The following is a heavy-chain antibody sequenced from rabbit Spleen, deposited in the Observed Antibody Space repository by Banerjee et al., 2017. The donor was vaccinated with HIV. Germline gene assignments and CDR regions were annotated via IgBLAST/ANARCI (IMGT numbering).Heavy chain of an antibody. V-gene: IGHV1S7*01. Sequence: QLKETGGGLVQPGGSLTLSCKASGFAFATYYMTWVRQAPGKGLEWIGLTEPIFGTTYYANWVNGRFTISSHNAQNTLFLQLKSLTAADTATYFCARDAGSDAYIDGVFNLWGPGTLVTVS. CDR2: TEPIFGTT. CDR3: ARDAGSDAYIDGVFNL. J-gene: IGHJ4*01. CDR1: GFAFATYY. D-gene: IGHD4-2*01.